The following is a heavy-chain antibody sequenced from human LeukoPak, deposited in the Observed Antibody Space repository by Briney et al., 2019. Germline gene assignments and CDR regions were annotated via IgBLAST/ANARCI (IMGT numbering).Heavy chain of an antibody. J-gene: IGHJ6*04. Sequence: GGSLRLSCTASGSNFRSAWMSWARQAPGKGLEWVGRVRSKSDAGTMDYAAHVEGRFTISRDDSKNMVYLDMNSLKTEDTAVYYCGGRRVWGNGTVVTVSS. V-gene: IGHV3-15*01. CDR3: GGRRV. D-gene: IGHD3-16*01. CDR1: GSNFRSAW. CDR2: VRSKSDAGTM.